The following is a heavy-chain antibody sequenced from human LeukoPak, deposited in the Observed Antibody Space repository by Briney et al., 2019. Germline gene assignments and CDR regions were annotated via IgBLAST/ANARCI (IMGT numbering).Heavy chain of an antibody. D-gene: IGHD3-10*01. J-gene: IGHJ4*02. CDR1: GFTFSSYG. V-gene: IGHV3-30*03. CDR3: ARDRSLISGSSFDY. Sequence: PGRSLRLSCAASGFTFSSYGMHWVRQAPGKGLEWVAVISYDGSNKYYTDSVKGRFTISRDNSKNTLYLQMNSLRAEDTAVYYCARDRSLISGSSFDYWGQGTLVTVSS. CDR2: ISYDGSNK.